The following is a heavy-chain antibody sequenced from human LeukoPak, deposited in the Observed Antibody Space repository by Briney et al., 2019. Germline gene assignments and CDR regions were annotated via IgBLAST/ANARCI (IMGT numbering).Heavy chain of an antibody. Sequence: GGSLRLSCAASGFTFSNYGMSWVRQAPGKGLEWVSAISVSGGSTYYADSVKGRFTIFRDNSKNTLYLQVNSLRAEDTAVYYCVRIPMTTVTYYYGMDVWGQGTTVIVSS. CDR3: VRIPMTTVTYYYGMDV. V-gene: IGHV3-23*01. J-gene: IGHJ6*02. CDR1: GFTFSNYG. CDR2: ISVSGGST. D-gene: IGHD4-17*01.